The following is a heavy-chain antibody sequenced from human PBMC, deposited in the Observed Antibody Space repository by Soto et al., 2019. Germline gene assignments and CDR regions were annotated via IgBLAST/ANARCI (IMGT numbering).Heavy chain of an antibody. V-gene: IGHV4-39*01. Sequence: SETLSLSCAVSGGSISGSYYYWGWLRQSPGRGPEWIGSVFYTGFTSYNPSLESRVSVSVDTSKNQFSLKVSAVTAADTAVYYCASSQKGYNWNYFDHWGQGALVTVSS. CDR1: GGSISGSYYY. CDR3: ASSQKGYNWNYFDH. J-gene: IGHJ4*02. CDR2: VFYTGFT. D-gene: IGHD1-20*01.